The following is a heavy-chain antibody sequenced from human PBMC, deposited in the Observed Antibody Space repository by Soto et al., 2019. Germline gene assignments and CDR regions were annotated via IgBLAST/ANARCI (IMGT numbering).Heavy chain of an antibody. Sequence: GGSLRLSCAASGFTFSSYGMHWVRQAPGKGLEWVAVIWYDGSNKYYADSVKGRFTISRDNSKNTLYLQMNSLRAEDTAVYYCVRGGGYSYGGFDYWGQGTLVTVSS. J-gene: IGHJ4*02. D-gene: IGHD5-18*01. CDR1: GFTFSSYG. V-gene: IGHV3-33*01. CDR3: VRGGGYSYGGFDY. CDR2: IWYDGSNK.